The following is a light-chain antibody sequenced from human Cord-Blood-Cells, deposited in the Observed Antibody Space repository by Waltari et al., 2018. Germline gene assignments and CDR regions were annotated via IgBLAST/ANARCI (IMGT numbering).Light chain of an antibody. J-gene: IGLJ1*01. CDR3: CSYAGSSTYV. V-gene: IGLV2-23*02. CDR1: SSYVGGYNL. Sequence: QSALTQPASVSGSPGQSITTSCTGTSSYVGGYNLVSWYQQHPGKAPKLWIYEVSKRPSGVSNVFSGSKSGNTASLTISGLQAEDEADYYCCSYAGSSTYVFGTGTKVTVL. CDR2: EVS.